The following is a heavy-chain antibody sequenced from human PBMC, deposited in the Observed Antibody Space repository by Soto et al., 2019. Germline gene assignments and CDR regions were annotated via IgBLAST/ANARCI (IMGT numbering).Heavy chain of an antibody. J-gene: IGHJ4*02. V-gene: IGHV3-48*03. CDR2: ISSSGTPI. Sequence: GGALLLSCAASGFTFSSYEMNWVRQAPGKGLEWVSYISSSGTPIYYADSVKGRFTISRDNAKNSLYLQMNSLRAEGTAVYYCARDLEAMAYWGQGTLVTVS. D-gene: IGHD5-18*01. CDR3: ARDLEAMAY. CDR1: GFTFSSYE.